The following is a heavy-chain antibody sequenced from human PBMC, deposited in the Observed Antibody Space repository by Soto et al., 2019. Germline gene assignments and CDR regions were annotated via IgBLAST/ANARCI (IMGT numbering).Heavy chain of an antibody. D-gene: IGHD1-26*01. CDR1: GFTFSSYA. V-gene: IGHV3-30-3*01. Sequence: GGSLRLSCAASGFTFSSYAMHWVRQAPGKGLKWVAVISYDGSNKYYADSVKGRFTISRDNSKNTLYLQMNSLRAEDTAVYYCARDAWELSYYFDYWGQGTLVTVSS. CDR2: ISYDGSNK. J-gene: IGHJ4*02. CDR3: ARDAWELSYYFDY.